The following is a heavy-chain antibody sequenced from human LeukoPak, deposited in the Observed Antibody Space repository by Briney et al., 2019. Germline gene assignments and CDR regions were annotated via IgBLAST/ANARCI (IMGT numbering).Heavy chain of an antibody. V-gene: IGHV3-53*01. CDR3: ARNSYGPSSGDY. D-gene: IGHD5-18*01. CDR1: GFTFSSYG. Sequence: GGSLRLSCAASGFTFSSYGMSWVRQAPGKGLEWVSVIYSGGSTYYADSVKGRFTISRDNSKNTLYLQMNSLRAEDTAVYYCARNSYGPSSGDYWGQGTLVTVSS. J-gene: IGHJ4*02. CDR2: IYSGGST.